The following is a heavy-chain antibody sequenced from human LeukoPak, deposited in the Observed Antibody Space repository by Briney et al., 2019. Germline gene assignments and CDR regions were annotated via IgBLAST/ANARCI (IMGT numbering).Heavy chain of an antibody. CDR3: ARGISRVRRYFDY. J-gene: IGHJ4*02. Sequence: ASVKVSCKASGYTFTSYAMHWVRQAPGQRLEWMGWINAGNGNTKYSQKFQGRVTITRDTPASTAYMELSSLRSEDTAVYYCARGISRVRRYFDYWGQGTLVTVSS. V-gene: IGHV1-3*01. CDR2: INAGNGNT. D-gene: IGHD3-3*02. CDR1: GYTFTSYA.